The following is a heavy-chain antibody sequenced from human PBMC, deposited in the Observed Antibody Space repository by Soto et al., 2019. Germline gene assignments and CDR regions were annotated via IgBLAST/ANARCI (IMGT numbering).Heavy chain of an antibody. V-gene: IGHV4-34*01. CDR2: VNYGGST. D-gene: IGHD6-13*01. J-gene: IGHJ4*02. CDR1: GGSFSGYF. CDR3: VRGGLSGSSWYYFDF. Sequence: QVQLHQWGAGLLKPSETLSLTCAFSGGSFSGYFWGWIRQPPGKGLEWIGEVNYGGSTNYTPSLKGRLTMAVDTYKNQVSLRLTSVTAADTAVYFCVRGGLSGSSWYYFDFWGQGSLVAVSS.